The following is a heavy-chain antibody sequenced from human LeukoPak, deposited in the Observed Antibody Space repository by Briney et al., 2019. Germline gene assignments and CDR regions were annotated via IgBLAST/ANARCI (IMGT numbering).Heavy chain of an antibody. CDR2: IYYSGST. Sequence: SETLSLTCTVSGGSISYYYWSWIRQPPGKGLEWIGYIYYSGSTNYNPSLKSRVTISVDTSKNQFSLNLTSVTTADTAVYYCARVSCSSTGCPRRGALDVWGQGTMVTVSS. CDR1: GGSISYYY. D-gene: IGHD2-2*01. V-gene: IGHV4-59*01. J-gene: IGHJ3*01. CDR3: ARVSCSSTGCPRRGALDV.